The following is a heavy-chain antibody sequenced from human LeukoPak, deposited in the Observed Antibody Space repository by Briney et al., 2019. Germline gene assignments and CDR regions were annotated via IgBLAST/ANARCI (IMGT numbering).Heavy chain of an antibody. V-gene: IGHV3-30-3*01. D-gene: IGHD1-7*01. J-gene: IGHJ4*02. Sequence: GGSLRLSCAASGFTFSSYAMHGVRQGPGKGLEWGAAISYDGSNKYYADSVKGRFTISRDNSNNTLYLQMNSLRAENTAVYYCARHRITGTRRFYYWGQGTLVTVSS. CDR2: ISYDGSNK. CDR3: ARHRITGTRRFYY. CDR1: GFTFSSYA.